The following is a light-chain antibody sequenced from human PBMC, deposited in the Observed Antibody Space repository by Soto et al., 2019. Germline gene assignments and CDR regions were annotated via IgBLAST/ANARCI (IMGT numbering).Light chain of an antibody. CDR2: EVS. V-gene: IGLV2-14*01. CDR3: SSYATNRDVL. J-gene: IGLJ2*01. CDR1: SSDIGNYNY. Sequence: QSVLTQPASVSGSPGQSITISCTGTSSDIGNYNYVSWYQQHPGEAPKTVIYEVSHRPSGISSRFSGSKSGNTASLGISGVGAEGEGGDWCSSYATNRDVLFGGGTKLTVL.